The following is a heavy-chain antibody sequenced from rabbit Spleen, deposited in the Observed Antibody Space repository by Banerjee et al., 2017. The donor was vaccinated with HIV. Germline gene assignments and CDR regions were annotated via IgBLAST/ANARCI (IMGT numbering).Heavy chain of an antibody. V-gene: IGHV1S43*01. Sequence: QSLEESGGGLVKPGGTLTLTCKASGFDLSQNYVMCWVRQAPGKGLEWIGCIGSNSGNTYYASWAKGRFTISTSTSLNTVTLQLNSLTAADTATYFCGRDANGDVRLSRLDLWGPGTL. CDR1: GFDLSQNYV. D-gene: IGHD2-1*01. J-gene: IGHJ3*01. CDR2: IGSNSGNT. CDR3: GRDANGDVRLSRLDL.